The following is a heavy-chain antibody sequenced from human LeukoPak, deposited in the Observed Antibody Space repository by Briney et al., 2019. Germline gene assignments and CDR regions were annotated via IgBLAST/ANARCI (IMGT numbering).Heavy chain of an antibody. Sequence: GGSLRLSCAASGFSFDDYAMNWVRQGPGKGLEWVSGVNSNGGDTAYADSVKGRFTISRDNAKNSLHLQMNSLRVEDTAFYYCARVKGGATTDYWGQGTLVTVSS. CDR3: ARVKGGATTDY. V-gene: IGHV3-20*04. CDR2: VNSNGGDT. CDR1: GFSFDDYA. J-gene: IGHJ4*02. D-gene: IGHD1-26*01.